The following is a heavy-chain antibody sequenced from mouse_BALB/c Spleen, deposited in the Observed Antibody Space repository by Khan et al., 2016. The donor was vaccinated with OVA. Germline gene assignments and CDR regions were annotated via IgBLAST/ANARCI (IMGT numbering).Heavy chain of an antibody. V-gene: IGHV5-6-5*01. CDR1: GFTFSNYA. Sequence: EVKLVESGGGLVKPGGSLKVSCAASGFTFSNYAMSWVRQTPEKRLEWVASISSGDSTYYPDSVKGRFTISRDNARNILYLQMSSLRSDDTAMYYCASGYWFVYWGQGTLVTVSA. CDR2: ISSGDST. CDR3: ASGYWFVY. J-gene: IGHJ3*01.